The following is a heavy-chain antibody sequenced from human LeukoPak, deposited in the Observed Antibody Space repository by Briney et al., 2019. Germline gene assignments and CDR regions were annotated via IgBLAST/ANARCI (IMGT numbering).Heavy chain of an antibody. D-gene: IGHD3-22*01. J-gene: IGHJ4*02. V-gene: IGHV3-30*18. CDR1: GVTFSSYA. CDR2: ISYDGSNI. Sequence: GRSLRLSCVASGVTFSSYAMDWVRQTPGKGLEWVAVISYDGSNIYYADSAKGRFTISRDHSKNTLSLQMNSLRAEDTAVYYCAKGLYYYDSSGSNFDYWGQGTLVTVSS. CDR3: AKGLYYYDSSGSNFDY.